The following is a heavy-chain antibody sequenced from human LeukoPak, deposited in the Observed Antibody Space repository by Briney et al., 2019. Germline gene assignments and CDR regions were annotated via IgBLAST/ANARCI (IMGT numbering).Heavy chain of an antibody. J-gene: IGHJ6*02. CDR2: IYYSGST. V-gene: IGHV4-39*01. Sequence: TSETLSLTCTVSGGSISSSSYYWGWIRQPPGKGLEWIGSIYYSGSTYYNPSLKSRVTISVDTSKNQFSLKLSSVTAADTAVYYCARQGRFLEWLLPPYYYYYGMDVWGQGTTVTVSS. CDR3: ARQGRFLEWLLPPYYYYYGMDV. D-gene: IGHD3-3*01. CDR1: GGSISSSSYY.